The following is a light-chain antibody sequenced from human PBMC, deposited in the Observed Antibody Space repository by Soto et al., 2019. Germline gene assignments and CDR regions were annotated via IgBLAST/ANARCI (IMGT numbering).Light chain of an antibody. V-gene: IGLV4-69*01. CDR2: LNSDGSH. J-gene: IGLJ2*01. CDR1: SGHSNYA. Sequence: QPVLTQSPSASASLGASVKLTCTLSSGHSNYAIAWHQQQSEKGPRYLMKLNSDGSHSKGDGIPDRFSGPSSGAERYLTISSLQSEEEADYYCQTWGSGIVVFGGGTKLTVL. CDR3: QTWGSGIVV.